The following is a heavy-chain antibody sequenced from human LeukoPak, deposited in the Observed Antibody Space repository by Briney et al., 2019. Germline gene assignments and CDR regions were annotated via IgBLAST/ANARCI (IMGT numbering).Heavy chain of an antibody. J-gene: IGHJ5*02. CDR2: ISSTGGTI. D-gene: IGHD3-10*01. CDR1: GFTFSSYE. CDR3: ARVDYGSGSYDNWFDP. Sequence: GGSLRLSCAASGFTFSSYEMNWVRQAPGKGLEWLSYISSTGGTIYYADSVMGRFTISRDNAKNSLYLQMNSLRAEDTALYYCARVDYGSGSYDNWFDPWGQGTLVIVSS. V-gene: IGHV3-48*03.